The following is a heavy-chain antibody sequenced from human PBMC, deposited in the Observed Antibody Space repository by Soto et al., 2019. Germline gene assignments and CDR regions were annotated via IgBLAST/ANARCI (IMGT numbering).Heavy chain of an antibody. J-gene: IGHJ1*01. CDR1: GGSVSSGSYY. V-gene: IGHV4-61*01. CDR3: ARGSSGWYAEYFQH. Sequence: SATLSLTCTVSGGSVSSGSYYWSWIRQPPGKGLEWIGYIYYSGSTNYNPSLKSRVTISVDTSKNQFSLKLSSVTAADTAVYYCARGSSGWYAEYFQHWGQGTLVTVSS. D-gene: IGHD6-19*01. CDR2: IYYSGST.